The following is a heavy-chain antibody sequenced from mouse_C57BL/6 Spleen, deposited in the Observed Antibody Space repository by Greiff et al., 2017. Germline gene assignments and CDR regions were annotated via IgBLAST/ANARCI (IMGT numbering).Heavy chain of an antibody. CDR1: GFNIKDDY. V-gene: IGHV14-4*01. CDR3: TIGYEGYYFWFAY. CDR2: IDPENGDT. D-gene: IGHD2-3*01. Sequence: VQLQQSGAELVRPGASVKLSCTASGFNIKDDYMHWVKQRPEQGLEWIGWIDPENGDTEYASKFQGKATITADTSSNTAYLQLSSLTSEDTAVYYCTIGYEGYYFWFAYWGQGTLVTVSA. J-gene: IGHJ3*01.